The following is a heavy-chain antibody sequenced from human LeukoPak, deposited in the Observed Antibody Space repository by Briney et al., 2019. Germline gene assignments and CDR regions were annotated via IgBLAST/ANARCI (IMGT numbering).Heavy chain of an antibody. CDR3: ARLRNYYGSGSYTYGMDV. J-gene: IGHJ6*02. D-gene: IGHD3-10*01. Sequence: GESLKISCKGSGYSFTSYWIGWLRQMPGKGLEWMGIIYPGDSDTRYSPSFQGQVTISADKSISTAYLQWSSLKASDTAMYYCARLRNYYGSGSYTYGMDVWGQGTTVTVSS. V-gene: IGHV5-51*01. CDR2: IYPGDSDT. CDR1: GYSFTSYW.